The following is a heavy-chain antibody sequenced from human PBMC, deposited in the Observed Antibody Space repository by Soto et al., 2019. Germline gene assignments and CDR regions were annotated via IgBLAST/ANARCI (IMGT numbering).Heavy chain of an antibody. V-gene: IGHV4-31*03. D-gene: IGHD5-12*01. CDR1: GGYISSGGNC. CDR3: AREYSGYDKTRFDP. J-gene: IGHJ5*02. CDR2: IYYSGTT. Sequence: SETMSLTCNVSGGYISSGGNCWRWIRQHPGKGLEWIGYIYYSGTTYYNPSLKSRLTISIDTSRNQFSLKLSSVTAADTAVYYCAREYSGYDKTRFDPWGQGTLVTVPS.